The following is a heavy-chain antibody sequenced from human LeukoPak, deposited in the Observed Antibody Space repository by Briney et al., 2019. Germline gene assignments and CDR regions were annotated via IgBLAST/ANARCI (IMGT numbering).Heavy chain of an antibody. D-gene: IGHD3-22*01. J-gene: IGHJ5*02. Sequence: GGSLRLSWAASGFIFNNYGLIWVRQAPGKGLEWVSAISNDGGGTQYADFVKGRFTISRDNSKHTLFLQMNSLRAEDTALYYCAKGSSGYFADLWGQGTLVTVSS. CDR1: GFIFNNYG. V-gene: IGHV3-23*01. CDR3: AKGSSGYFADL. CDR2: ISNDGGGT.